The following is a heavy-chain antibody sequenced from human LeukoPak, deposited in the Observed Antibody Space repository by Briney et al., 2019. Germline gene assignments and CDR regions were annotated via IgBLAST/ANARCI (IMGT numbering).Heavy chain of an antibody. V-gene: IGHV1-2*02. CDR1: GYTFTGYY. CDR2: INPNSGGT. CDR3: AGGVVAATGGFDY. Sequence: VASVKVSCKASGYTFTGYYMHWVRQAPGQGLEWMGWINPNSGGTNYAQKFQGRVTMTRDTSISTAYMELSRLRSDDTAVYYCAGGVVAATGGFDYWGQGTLVTVSS. J-gene: IGHJ4*02. D-gene: IGHD2-15*01.